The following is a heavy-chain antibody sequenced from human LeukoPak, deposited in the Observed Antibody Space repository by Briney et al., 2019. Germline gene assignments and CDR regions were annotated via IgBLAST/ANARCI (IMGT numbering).Heavy chain of an antibody. V-gene: IGHV4-59*12. CDR3: ARDLFCDYVWGSYRLYYYYMDV. J-gene: IGHJ6*03. CDR2: IYYSGST. Sequence: ASETLSLTCTVSGGSISSYYWSWIRQPPGKGLEWIGYIYYSGSTNYNPSLKSRVTISVDTSKNQFSLKLSSVTAADTAVYYCARDLFCDYVWGSYRLYYYYMDVWGKGTTVTVSS. CDR1: GGSISSYY. D-gene: IGHD3-16*02.